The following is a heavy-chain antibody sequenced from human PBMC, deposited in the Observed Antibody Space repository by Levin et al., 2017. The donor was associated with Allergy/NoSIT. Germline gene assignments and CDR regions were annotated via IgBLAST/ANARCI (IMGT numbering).Heavy chain of an antibody. V-gene: IGHV3-23*01. CDR2: ISGSDTTT. Sequence: GGSLRLSCAASGFTFRTYAMIWVRQAPGKGLEWVSSISGSDTTTHYVDSVKGRFTISRDDSRNTLSLQLNSLIAADTALYYCARSNDASGRYSHACDIWGQVTMATVSS. D-gene: IGHD5-12*01. CDR1: GFTFRTYA. CDR3: ARSNDASGRYSHACDI. J-gene: IGHJ3*02.